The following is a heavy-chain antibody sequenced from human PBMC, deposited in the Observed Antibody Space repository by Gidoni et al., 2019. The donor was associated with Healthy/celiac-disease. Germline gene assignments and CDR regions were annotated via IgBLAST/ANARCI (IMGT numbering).Heavy chain of an antibody. CDR3: AGEGDIGGGTWFDP. D-gene: IGHD5-12*01. V-gene: IGHV1-69*01. CDR1: GGTFSSYA. J-gene: IGHJ5*02. Sequence: QVQLVQSGAEVKKPGSSVKVSCKASGGTFSSYAISWVRQAPGQGLEWMGGIITIFGTANYAQKFQGRVTITADESTSTAYMELRSLRSEDTAVYYCAGEGDIGGGTWFDPWGQGTLVTVSS. CDR2: IITIFGTA.